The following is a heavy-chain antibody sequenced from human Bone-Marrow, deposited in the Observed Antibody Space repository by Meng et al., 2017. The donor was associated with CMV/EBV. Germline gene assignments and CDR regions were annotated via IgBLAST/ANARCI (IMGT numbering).Heavy chain of an antibody. CDR1: GFTFSSYA. V-gene: IGHV3-23*01. Sequence: GEALKISCAAPGFTFSSYAMSWVRQAPGKGLEWVSAISGSGGSTYYADSVTGRFTISRDNSKNTLYLQMNSLGAEDTAVYYCSKEEYSSSWYGYYGMDVWGQGTTVTVSS. J-gene: IGHJ6*02. CDR2: ISGSGGST. D-gene: IGHD6-13*01. CDR3: SKEEYSSSWYGYYGMDV.